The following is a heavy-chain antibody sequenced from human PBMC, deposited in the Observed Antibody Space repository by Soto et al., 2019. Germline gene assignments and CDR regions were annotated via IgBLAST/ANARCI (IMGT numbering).Heavy chain of an antibody. J-gene: IGHJ4*02. CDR3: ARDSNRRFLEWLSGPFIPGTNSYYFDY. D-gene: IGHD3-3*01. CDR2: ISAYNGNT. Sequence: VKRACKASGYTLTSYGVGGGRNAPEQGLEWMGWISAYNGNTNYAQKLQGRVTMTTDTSTSTAYMELRSLRSDDTAVYYCARDSNRRFLEWLSGPFIPGTNSYYFDYWGQRTLGTVYS. CDR1: GYTLTSYG. V-gene: IGHV1-18*01.